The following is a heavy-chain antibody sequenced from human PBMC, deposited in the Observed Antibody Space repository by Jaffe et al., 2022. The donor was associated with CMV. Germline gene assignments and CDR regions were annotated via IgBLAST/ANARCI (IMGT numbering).Heavy chain of an antibody. V-gene: IGHV3-23*04. CDR1: GFTFSSYA. D-gene: IGHD3-16*01. CDR2: ISGSGGST. CDR3: AKRGAMANTPTYYFDY. Sequence: EVQLVESGGGLVQPGGSLRLSCAASGFTFSSYAMSWVRQAPGKGLEWVSAISGSGGSTYYADSVKGRFTISRDNSKNTLYLQMNSLRAEDTAVYYCAKRGAMANTPTYYFDYWGQGTLVTVSS. J-gene: IGHJ4*02.